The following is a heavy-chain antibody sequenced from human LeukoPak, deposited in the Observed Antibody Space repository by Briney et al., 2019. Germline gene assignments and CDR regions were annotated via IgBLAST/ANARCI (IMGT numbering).Heavy chain of an antibody. CDR3: AIWYYYESSGYYPFDY. D-gene: IGHD3-22*01. CDR2: FDPEDGET. V-gene: IGHV1-24*01. Sequence: GASVKVSCKVSGYTLTELSMHWVRQAPGKGLGWMGGFDPEDGETIYAQKFQGRVTMTEDTSTDTAYMELSSLRSEDTAVYYCAIWYYYESSGYYPFDYWGQGTLVTVSS. J-gene: IGHJ4*02. CDR1: GYTLTELS.